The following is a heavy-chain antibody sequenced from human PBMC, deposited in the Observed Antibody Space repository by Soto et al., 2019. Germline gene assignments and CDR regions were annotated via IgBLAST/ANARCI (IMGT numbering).Heavy chain of an antibody. D-gene: IGHD2-8*01. J-gene: IGHJ6*02. CDR1: GYTFTSYG. CDR2: ISASNGKT. CDR3: ARDVGYCTNGVCYTYGMDV. Sequence: ASVKVSCKASGYTFTSYGISWVRQAPGQRHERMGWISASNGKTNYAQKLQGRVTMTTDTSTSTAYMELRSLRSDDTAVYYCARDVGYCTNGVCYTYGMDVWGQGTTVTV. V-gene: IGHV1-18*01.